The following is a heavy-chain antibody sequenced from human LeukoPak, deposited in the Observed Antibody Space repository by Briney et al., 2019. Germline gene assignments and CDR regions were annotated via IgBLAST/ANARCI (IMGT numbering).Heavy chain of an antibody. CDR3: ARSSLPGRSGRTEYFQH. J-gene: IGHJ1*01. D-gene: IGHD6-19*01. CDR1: GFTLSDYY. V-gene: IGHV3-11*01. Sequence: GGSLRLSCAASGFTLSDYYMTWIRQAPGKGLQWLSFISDSSRTIYYADSVKGRFTISRDNAKNSLYLQMSSLRAEDTAVYYYARSSLPGRSGRTEYFQHWGRGALVTASS. CDR2: ISDSSRTI.